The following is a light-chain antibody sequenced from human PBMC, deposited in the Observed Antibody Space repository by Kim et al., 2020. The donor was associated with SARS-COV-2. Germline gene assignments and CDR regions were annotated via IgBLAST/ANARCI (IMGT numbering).Light chain of an antibody. J-gene: IGLJ3*02. Sequence: VKRTCTLSSGHSSYAIAWHQQQPEKGPRYLMKLNSDGSHRKGDGIPDRFSVSSSGAERYLTISSLQSEDEADYYCQAWGTGVQGVFGGGTQLTVL. CDR2: LNSDGSH. CDR3: QAWGTGVQGV. V-gene: IGLV4-69*01. CDR1: SGHSSYA.